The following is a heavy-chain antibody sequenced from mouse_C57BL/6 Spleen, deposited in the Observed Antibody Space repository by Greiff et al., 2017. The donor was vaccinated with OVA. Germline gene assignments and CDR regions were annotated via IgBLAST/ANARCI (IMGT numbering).Heavy chain of an antibody. CDR3: ARGTVVAPWYFDV. J-gene: IGHJ1*03. V-gene: IGHV14-2*01. CDR1: GFNIKDYY. Sequence: VQLQQSGAELVKPGASVKLSCKASGFNIKDYYMHWVKQRTEQGLEWIGRIDPEDGGTKYAPKFQGKAPITVDTSSNTAYLQLSSLTTENTAVYYGARGTVVAPWYFDVWGTGTTLTVSS. CDR2: IDPEDGGT. D-gene: IGHD1-1*01.